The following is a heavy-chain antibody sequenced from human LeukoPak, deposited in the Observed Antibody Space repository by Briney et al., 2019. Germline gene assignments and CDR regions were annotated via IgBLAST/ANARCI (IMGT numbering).Heavy chain of an antibody. J-gene: IGHJ3*02. CDR1: GYTLTELS. CDR2: FDPEDGDA. CDR3: ARHTDYTGAFHI. V-gene: IGHV1-24*01. Sequence: ASVKVSCKVSGYTLTELSIHWVRQAPGKGLEWMGGFDPEDGDAIYAQSFQGRVTMTEDTSTDTPYMELRSLRSEDTAMYYCARHTDYTGAFHIWGQGTMVTVSS. D-gene: IGHD4/OR15-4a*01.